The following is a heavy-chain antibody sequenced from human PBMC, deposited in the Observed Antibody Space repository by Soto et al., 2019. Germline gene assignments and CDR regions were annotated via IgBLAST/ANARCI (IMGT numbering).Heavy chain of an antibody. CDR1: GLTVSTNP. CDR2: IYTGGGT. CDR3: ARDVSGH. J-gene: IGHJ4*02. Sequence: EVQLVESGGGLVQPGGSLRLSCAASGLTVSTNPMSWVRQAPGKGLEWVSVIYTGGGTHYADSVKGRFTISRDNSKNTVNLKRNSLRPEDTAVYYCARDVSGHWGQGTLVTVSS. D-gene: IGHD1-1*01. V-gene: IGHV3-66*01.